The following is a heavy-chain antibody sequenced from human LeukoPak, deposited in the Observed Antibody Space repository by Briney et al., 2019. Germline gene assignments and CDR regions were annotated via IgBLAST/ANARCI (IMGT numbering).Heavy chain of an antibody. Sequence: GGSLRLSRAASGFTFSSYAMHWVRQAPGKGLEWVAVISYDGSNKYYADSVKGRFTISRDNSKNTLYLQMNSLRAEDTAVYYCARARGYSGYASLDYWGQGTLVTVSS. D-gene: IGHD5-12*01. CDR2: ISYDGSNK. V-gene: IGHV3-30-3*01. CDR3: ARARGYSGYASLDY. J-gene: IGHJ4*02. CDR1: GFTFSSYA.